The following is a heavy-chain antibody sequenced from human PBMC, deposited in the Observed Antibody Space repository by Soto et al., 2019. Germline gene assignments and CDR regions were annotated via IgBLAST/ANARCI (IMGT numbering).Heavy chain of an antibody. CDR3: ARDGKYKTPYDGFDT. CDR2: ISGSGTTI. D-gene: IGHD1-1*01. J-gene: IGHJ3*02. CDR1: GINFSDHF. V-gene: IGHV3-11*01. Sequence: PGGSLRLSCGTSGINFSDHFMAWIRLSPGKGLEWIAYISGSGTTIYYADSVRGRFTISRDNANDSLYLQMNSLRAEDTAVYYCARDGKYKTPYDGFDTWGQGTMVTVSS.